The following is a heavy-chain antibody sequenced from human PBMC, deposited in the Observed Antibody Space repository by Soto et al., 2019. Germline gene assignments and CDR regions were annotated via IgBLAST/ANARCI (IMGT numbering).Heavy chain of an antibody. Sequence: QVQLVQSGAEVKKPGASVKVSCKASGYTFTSYAMHWVRQAPGQRLEWMGWINAGNGNTKYSQKFQGRVTITRDTSASTGYMELSSLRSEDTAVYYCARDPIVVVPAAMGGDYYYYGMDVWGQGTTVTVSS. CDR3: ARDPIVVVPAAMGGDYYYYGMDV. V-gene: IGHV1-3*01. CDR2: INAGNGNT. J-gene: IGHJ6*02. D-gene: IGHD2-2*01. CDR1: GYTFTSYA.